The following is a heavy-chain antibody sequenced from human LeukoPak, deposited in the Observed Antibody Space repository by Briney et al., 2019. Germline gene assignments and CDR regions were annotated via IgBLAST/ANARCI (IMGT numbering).Heavy chain of an antibody. Sequence: ASVKVSCKASGYTFSDYYIHWVQRAPGKGLEWMGRVDPEDGETIYAEKFQGRVTITADTSTDTAYMELSSLRSDDTAVYYCATQRIVVVRTASQNWFDPWGQGTLVTVSS. V-gene: IGHV1-69-2*01. CDR3: ATQRIVVVRTASQNWFDP. CDR1: GYTFSDYY. D-gene: IGHD2-2*01. CDR2: VDPEDGET. J-gene: IGHJ5*02.